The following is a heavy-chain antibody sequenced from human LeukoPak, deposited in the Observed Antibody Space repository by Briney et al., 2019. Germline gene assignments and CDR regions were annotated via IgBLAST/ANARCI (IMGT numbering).Heavy chain of an antibody. Sequence: GGSLRLSCAASGFTFSSYGMHWVRQAPGKGLEWVAFTRYDGSNKYYADSVKGRFTISRDNSKNTLYLQMGSLRAEDMAVYYCARQTRIVVVPAALDYWGQGTLVTVSS. J-gene: IGHJ4*02. CDR3: ARQTRIVVVPAALDY. V-gene: IGHV3-30*02. CDR1: GFTFSSYG. CDR2: TRYDGSNK. D-gene: IGHD2-2*01.